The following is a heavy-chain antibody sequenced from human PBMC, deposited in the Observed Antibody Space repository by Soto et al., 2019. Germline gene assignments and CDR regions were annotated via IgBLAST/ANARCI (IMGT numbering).Heavy chain of an antibody. CDR1: GGSIISGGYY. D-gene: IGHD3-10*01. CDR3: ARDQGGSGSTGFDY. CDR2: IYYSGST. V-gene: IGHV4-31*03. Sequence: QVQLQESGPGLVKPSQTLSLTCTVSGGSIISGGYYWSWIRQHPGKGLEWIGYIYYSGSTYYNPSLKSRVTISVDTSKNQFSLKLSSVTAADTAVYYCARDQGGSGSTGFDYWGQGTLVTVSS. J-gene: IGHJ4*02.